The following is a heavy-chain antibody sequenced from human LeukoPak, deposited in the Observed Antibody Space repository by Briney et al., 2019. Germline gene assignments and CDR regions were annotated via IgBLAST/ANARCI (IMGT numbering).Heavy chain of an antibody. CDR1: GGSISSGGYY. Sequence: SETLSLTCTVSGGSISSGGYYWSWIRQHPGKGLEWIGYIYYSGSTYYNPSLKSRVTISVDTSKNQFSLKLSSVTAADTAVYYCARDTEEAWFDPWGQGTLVTVSS. V-gene: IGHV4-31*03. CDR2: IYYSGST. J-gene: IGHJ5*02. CDR3: ARDTEEAWFDP.